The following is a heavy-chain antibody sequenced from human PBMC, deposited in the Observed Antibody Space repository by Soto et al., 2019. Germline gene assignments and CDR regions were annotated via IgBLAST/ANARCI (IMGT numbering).Heavy chain of an antibody. J-gene: IGHJ5*02. CDR1: GLSITDSEMG. V-gene: IGHV2-26*01. D-gene: IGHD6-19*01. Sequence: QVTLKESGPVLVKPTEPLTLRCTVSGLSITDSEMGVSWIRQPPGQPLEWLAHIDSSGEKSYRTFLKSRLAISKDTSKNQLVLTMTNMDPADTATYYCARRHLAVAVSPWFDPWGQGIPVTVSS. CDR3: ARRHLAVAVSPWFDP. CDR2: IDSSGEK.